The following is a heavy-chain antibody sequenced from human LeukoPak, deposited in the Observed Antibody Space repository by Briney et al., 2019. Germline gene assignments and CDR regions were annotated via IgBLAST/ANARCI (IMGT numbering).Heavy chain of an antibody. CDR1: GFPFSGSA. Sequence: GGSLKLSCAASGFPFSGSAMHWVRQASGKGLEWVGRIRVQADSYATEYAASVKGRFTISRDDSKNTAYLQMNSLKTEDTAVYYCTRLVVGAGSYDLYGMDVWGQGTTVTVSS. J-gene: IGHJ6*02. CDR3: TRLVVGAGSYDLYGMDV. CDR2: IRVQADSYAT. D-gene: IGHD1-26*01. V-gene: IGHV3-73*01.